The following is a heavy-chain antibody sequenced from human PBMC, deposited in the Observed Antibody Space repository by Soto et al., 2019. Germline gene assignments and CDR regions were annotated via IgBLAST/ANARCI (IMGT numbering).Heavy chain of an antibody. D-gene: IGHD3-3*01. Sequence: GGSLRLSCAASGFTFSSYAMSWVRQAPGKGLEWVSAISGSGGSTYYADSVKGRFTISRDNSKNTLYLQMNSLRAEDTAVYYCAKDHYYDFWSGSTDYFDYWGQGTLVTVSS. CDR1: GFTFSSYA. CDR2: ISGSGGST. CDR3: AKDHYYDFWSGSTDYFDY. V-gene: IGHV3-23*01. J-gene: IGHJ4*02.